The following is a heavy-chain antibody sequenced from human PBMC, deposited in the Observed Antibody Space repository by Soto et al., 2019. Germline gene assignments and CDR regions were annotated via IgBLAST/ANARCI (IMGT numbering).Heavy chain of an antibody. Sequence: GRSLRLSCAASGFTFNGYGMHWVLQAAGKWLEWVAVISYDGSNKYYAYSVKGRFTISRDNSKNTLYLQMNSLRAEDTAVYYCARDFRIILRLGSSCWFDPWGQGTLVTVSS. CDR1: GFTFNGYG. CDR3: ARDFRIILRLGSSCWFDP. J-gene: IGHJ5*02. D-gene: IGHD6-6*01. CDR2: ISYDGSNK. V-gene: IGHV3-30*03.